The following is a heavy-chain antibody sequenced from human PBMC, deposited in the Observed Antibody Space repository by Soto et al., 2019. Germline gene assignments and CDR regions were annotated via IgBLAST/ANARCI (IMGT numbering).Heavy chain of an antibody. D-gene: IGHD1-7*01. Sequence: QVQLQESGPGLVKPSGTLSLTCAVSGGSFTSNNWWTWVRQPPGQGLEWIGEIYRTGSTNYNPSLNSRVTISLDKSENQSSLNVTDLTAADTAVYYCASLDPGTSGDYWGQGTLVTVSS. CDR1: GGSFTSNNW. J-gene: IGHJ4*02. V-gene: IGHV4-4*02. CDR2: IYRTGST. CDR3: ASLDPGTSGDY.